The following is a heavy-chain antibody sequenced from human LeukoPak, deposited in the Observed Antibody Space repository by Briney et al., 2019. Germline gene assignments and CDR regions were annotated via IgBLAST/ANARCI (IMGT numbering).Heavy chain of an antibody. V-gene: IGHV3-53*01. CDR2: IYNSGST. Sequence: PGGSLRLSCAASGFTVSSNYMSWVRQAPGKGLEWVSVIYNSGSTYYADSVKGRFTISRDNSKNTLYLQMNGLRAEDTAVYYCASMVAAFYFDYWGQGTLVTVSS. CDR1: GFTVSSNY. D-gene: IGHD2-15*01. CDR3: ASMVAAFYFDY. J-gene: IGHJ4*02.